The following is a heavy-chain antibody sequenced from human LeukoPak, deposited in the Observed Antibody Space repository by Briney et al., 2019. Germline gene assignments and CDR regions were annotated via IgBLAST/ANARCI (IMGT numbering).Heavy chain of an antibody. CDR3: ARLYCSGGSCYSGDAFDI. V-gene: IGHV3-74*01. CDR2: INNHGSST. Sequence: QPGGSLRLSCAASGFSFSSYWMQWARQAPGKGLVWVSRINNHGSSTTYADSVRGRFTISRDNAKNSLYLQMNSLRAEDTAVYYCARLYCSGGSCYSGDAFDIWGQGTMVTVSS. CDR1: GFSFSSYW. D-gene: IGHD2-15*01. J-gene: IGHJ3*02.